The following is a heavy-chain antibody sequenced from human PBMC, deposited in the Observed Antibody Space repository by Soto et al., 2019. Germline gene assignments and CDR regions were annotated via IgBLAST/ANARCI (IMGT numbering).Heavy chain of an antibody. V-gene: IGHV3-66*01. CDR3: ARDPGKNFI. CDR2: IYSGGNT. Sequence: EVQLVESGGGLVQPGGSLRLSCAVSGFSVSNNFLSWVRQAPGKGLEWVSLIYSGGNTYYADSVKSRFTISRDNSKNTVYLQMNSLRAEDTAVYYCARDPGKNFIWGQGTMVTVSS. J-gene: IGHJ3*02. CDR1: GFSVSNNF.